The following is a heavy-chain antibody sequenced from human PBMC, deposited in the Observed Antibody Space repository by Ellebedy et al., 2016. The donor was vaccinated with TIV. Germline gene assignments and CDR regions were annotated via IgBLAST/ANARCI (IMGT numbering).Heavy chain of an antibody. Sequence: ASVKVSCKASGYTFTSYAMHWVRQAPGQRLEWMGWSNAGNGNTKYSQEFQGRVTITRDTSTSTAYMELSSLRSDDTAVYYCARGDGYNQDPDYWGQGTLVTVSS. J-gene: IGHJ4*02. CDR1: GYTFTSYA. CDR2: SNAGNGNT. D-gene: IGHD5-24*01. CDR3: ARGDGYNQDPDY. V-gene: IGHV1-3*02.